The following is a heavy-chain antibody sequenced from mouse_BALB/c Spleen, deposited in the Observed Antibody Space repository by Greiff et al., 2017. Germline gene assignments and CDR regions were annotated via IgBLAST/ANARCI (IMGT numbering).Heavy chain of an antibody. V-gene: IGHV1-18*01. CDR1: GYTFTDYN. D-gene: IGHD1-2*01. CDR3: ARLYYGLAY. Sequence: VQLQQPGAELVRPGASVKLSCKASGYTFTDYNMDWVKQSHGKSLEWIGDINPNNGGTIYNQKFKGKATLTVDKSSSTAYMELRSLTSEDTAVYYCARLYYGLAYWGQGTLVTVSA. CDR2: INPNNGGT. J-gene: IGHJ3*01.